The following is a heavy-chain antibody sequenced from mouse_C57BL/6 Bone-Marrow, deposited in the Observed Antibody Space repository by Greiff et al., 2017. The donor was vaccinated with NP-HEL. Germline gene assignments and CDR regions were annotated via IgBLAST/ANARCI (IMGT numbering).Heavy chain of an antibody. D-gene: IGHD2-3*01. V-gene: IGHV5-16*01. CDR3: ARGGYDGFPEAY. CDR2: INYDGSST. CDR1: GFTFSDYY. Sequence: EVQLVESEGGLVQPGSSMKLSCTASGFTFSDYYMAWVRQVPEKGLEWVANINYDGSSTYYLDSLKSRFIFSRDNAKNILYLQKSSLKSEDTATYYCARGGYDGFPEAYWGQGTLVTVSA. J-gene: IGHJ3*01.